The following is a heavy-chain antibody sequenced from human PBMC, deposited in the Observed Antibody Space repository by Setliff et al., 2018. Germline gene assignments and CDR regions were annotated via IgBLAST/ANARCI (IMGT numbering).Heavy chain of an antibody. D-gene: IGHD3-10*01. CDR3: ARASRFGTIRYRGDYYMDV. J-gene: IGHJ6*03. V-gene: IGHV7-4-1*02. CDR1: GSTFTTYA. CDR2: INTNTGNP. Sequence: ASVKVSCKVSGSTFTTYAISWMRQAPGQGLEYMGWINTNTGNPSYAQGFTGRFVFSLDTSVSTAYLQISSLKAEDTAVYYCARASRFGTIRYRGDYYMDVWGKGTTVTVSS.